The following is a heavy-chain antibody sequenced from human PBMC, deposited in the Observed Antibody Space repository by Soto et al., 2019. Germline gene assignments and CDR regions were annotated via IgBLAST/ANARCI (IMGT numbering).Heavy chain of an antibody. Sequence: PWWSLRLSCAASGLTFSRYDMNWVRQTPGRGLEWLSFITSSGSTIYYADSVKGRFSISRDNAENSLFLQMNSLRVEDTAVYYCATLDYYDSSGYPNGQFDYWGQGTLVTVSS. V-gene: IGHV3-48*03. CDR3: ATLDYYDSSGYPNGQFDY. J-gene: IGHJ4*02. CDR1: GLTFSRYD. D-gene: IGHD3-22*01. CDR2: ITSSGSTI.